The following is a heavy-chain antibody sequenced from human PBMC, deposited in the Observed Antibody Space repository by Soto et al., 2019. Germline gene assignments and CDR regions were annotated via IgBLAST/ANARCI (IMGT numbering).Heavy chain of an antibody. J-gene: IGHJ6*02. CDR2: LYRGGRA. CDR3: ARCIVVVPTAVRFYYGMDV. D-gene: IGHD2-2*01. V-gene: IGHV3-53*02. Sequence: EVQLVETGGGLIQPGGSLRLSCAASGFSVSDNYMSWVREAPGKGLEWGSTLYRGGRAYYAEPVKGRVTISRDNSNNIVCLQKDSLRDEDTAIYYCARCIVVVPTAVRFYYGMDVWGQGATVTVSS. CDR1: GFSVSDNY.